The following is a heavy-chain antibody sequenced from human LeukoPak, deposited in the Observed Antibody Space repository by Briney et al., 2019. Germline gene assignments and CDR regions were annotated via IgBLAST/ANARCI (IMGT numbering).Heavy chain of an antibody. Sequence: GASVKVSCKVSGYTLTELSMHWVRQAPGKGLEWMGGFDPEDGETIYAQKFQGRVTMTEDTSTDTAYMELSSLRSEDTAVYYCATDPKYLYSSSCWGQGTLITVSS. D-gene: IGHD6-13*01. CDR3: ATDPKYLYSSSC. V-gene: IGHV1-24*01. CDR1: GYTLTELS. J-gene: IGHJ4*02. CDR2: FDPEDGET.